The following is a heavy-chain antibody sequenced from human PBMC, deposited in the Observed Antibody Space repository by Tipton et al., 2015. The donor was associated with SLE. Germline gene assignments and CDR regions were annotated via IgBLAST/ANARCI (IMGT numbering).Heavy chain of an antibody. CDR1: GGSFSSLF. V-gene: IGHV4-38-2*02. J-gene: IGHJ4*02. D-gene: IGHD3-22*01. CDR3: TRDPYYYDSSGSPYSY. Sequence: TLSLTCTVSGGSFSSLFWCWSRQPPGKGLEWIGGIYHSGSTYYNPSLKSRVTISVDTSKNQFSLKLNSVTAADTAVYYCTRDPYYYDSSGSPYSYWGQGTLVTVSS. CDR2: IYHSGST.